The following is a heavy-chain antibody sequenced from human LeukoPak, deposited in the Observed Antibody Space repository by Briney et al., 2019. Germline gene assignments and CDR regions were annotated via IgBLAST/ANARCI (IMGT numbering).Heavy chain of an antibody. CDR3: ARTKVGATLFPGNY. J-gene: IGHJ4*02. Sequence: GASVKVSCKASGYTFTGYYMHWVRQAPGQGLEWMGWINPNSGGTNYAQKFQGRVTMTRDTSISTAYMELSRLRSDDTAVYYCARTKVGATLFPGNYWGQGTLVTASS. D-gene: IGHD1-26*01. CDR2: INPNSGGT. CDR1: GYTFTGYY. V-gene: IGHV1-2*02.